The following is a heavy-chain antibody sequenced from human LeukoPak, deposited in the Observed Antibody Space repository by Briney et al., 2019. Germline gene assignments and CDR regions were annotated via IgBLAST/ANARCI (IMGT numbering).Heavy chain of an antibody. CDR3: ASGSGH. D-gene: IGHD5-12*01. Sequence: GGSLRLSCAASGFTFSTYAMTWVRQAPGKGLEWVSVISGGAGSTYYADSVKGRFTISRDNSKNTLYLQMNSLRDEDTAVFYCASGSGHWGQGTLVTVSS. V-gene: IGHV3-23*01. CDR1: GFTFSTYA. CDR2: ISGGAGST. J-gene: IGHJ4*02.